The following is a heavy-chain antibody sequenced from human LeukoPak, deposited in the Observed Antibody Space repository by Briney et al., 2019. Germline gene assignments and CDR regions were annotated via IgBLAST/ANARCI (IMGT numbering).Heavy chain of an antibody. CDR1: GGSFSGYY. V-gene: IGHV4-34*01. D-gene: IGHD3-10*01. Sequence: SETLSLTCAVYGGSFSGYYWSWIRQPPGKGLEWIGEINHSGSTNYNPSLKSRVTISVDTSKNQFSLKLSSVTAADTAVHYCARGSGHYGSGSYYLLPLYYFDYWGQGTLVTVSS. J-gene: IGHJ4*02. CDR3: ARGSGHYGSGSYYLLPLYYFDY. CDR2: INHSGST.